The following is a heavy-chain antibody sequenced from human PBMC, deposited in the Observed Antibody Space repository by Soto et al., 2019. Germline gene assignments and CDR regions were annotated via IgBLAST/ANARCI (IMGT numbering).Heavy chain of an antibody. CDR2: IIPIFGTA. J-gene: IGHJ6*02. V-gene: IGHV1-69*13. Sequence: ASVKVSCKASGGTFSSYAISWVRQAPGQGLEWMGGIIPIFGTANYAQKFQGRVTITADESTSTAYMELSSLRSEDTAVYYCARDTTMVRRYGMDVWGQGTTVTVSS. CDR3: ARDTTMVRRYGMDV. CDR1: GGTFSSYA. D-gene: IGHD3-10*01.